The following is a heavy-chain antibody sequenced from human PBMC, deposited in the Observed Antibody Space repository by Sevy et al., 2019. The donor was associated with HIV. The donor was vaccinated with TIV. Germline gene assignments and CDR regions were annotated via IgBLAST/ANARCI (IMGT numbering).Heavy chain of an antibody. V-gene: IGHV1-69*13. CDR2: IIPIFGTA. Sequence: ASVKVSCKASGGTFSSYAISWVRQAPGQGLEWMGGIIPIFGTANYAQKFQGRVTITADESTSTAYMELGSLGSEDTAVYYCAIGYCSSTSCHTYGMDVWGQGTTVTVSS. J-gene: IGHJ6*02. D-gene: IGHD2-2*02. CDR3: AIGYCSSTSCHTYGMDV. CDR1: GGTFSSYA.